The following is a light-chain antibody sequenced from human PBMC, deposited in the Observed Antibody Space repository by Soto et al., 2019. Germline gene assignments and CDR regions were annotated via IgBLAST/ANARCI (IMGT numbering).Light chain of an antibody. CDR1: QNIRTY. V-gene: IGKV1-39*01. Sequence: DIQMTQSPSSLSASVGDRVTITCRASQNIRTYLNWYQQKPGKAPNLLIYSASRLQTGVPSRFSGSGSGTDFTRTISSLQPEDFATYHCQQSYSVPQTFGQGTKVEV. CDR2: SAS. J-gene: IGKJ1*01. CDR3: QQSYSVPQT.